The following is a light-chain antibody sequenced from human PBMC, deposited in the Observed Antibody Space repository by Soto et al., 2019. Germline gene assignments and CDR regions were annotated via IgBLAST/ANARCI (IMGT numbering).Light chain of an antibody. CDR3: QQRSNWPT. Sequence: EIVLTQSPATLSLSPGERATLSCRASQSVSSYLAWYQQKPGQAPRLLIYDASNRATGIPARFSGSGSRTDFTLTISSLEPEDFAVYYCQQRSNWPTFRQGTRLEIK. V-gene: IGKV3-11*01. J-gene: IGKJ5*01. CDR2: DAS. CDR1: QSVSSY.